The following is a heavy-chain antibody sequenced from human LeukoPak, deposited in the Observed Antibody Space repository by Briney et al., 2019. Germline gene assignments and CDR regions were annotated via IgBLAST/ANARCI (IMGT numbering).Heavy chain of an antibody. CDR2: INHSGSP. CDR3: ARVNGGWYSDFDY. V-gene: IGHV4-34*01. D-gene: IGHD6-19*01. Sequence: KPSETLSLTCAVYGGSFSGYCWSWIRQPPGKGLEWIGEINHSGSPNYNPSLKSRVTISVDTSKNQFSLKLSSVTAADTAVYYCARVNGGWYSDFDYWGQGTLVTVSS. J-gene: IGHJ4*02. CDR1: GGSFSGYC.